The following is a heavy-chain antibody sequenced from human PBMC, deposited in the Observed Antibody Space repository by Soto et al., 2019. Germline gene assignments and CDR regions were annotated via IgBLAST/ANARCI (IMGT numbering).Heavy chain of an antibody. V-gene: IGHV5-51*01. D-gene: IGHD2-2*01. CDR3: ATAVGYCSSTSCYLVAFDY. CDR2: IYPGDSDT. J-gene: IGHJ4*02. Sequence: PGESLKISCKGSGYSFTSYWIGWVRQMPGKGLEWMGIIYPGDSDTRYSRSFQGQVTISADKSIRTAYLQWSSLKASDTAMYYCATAVGYCSSTSCYLVAFDYWGQGTLVTVYS. CDR1: GYSFTSYW.